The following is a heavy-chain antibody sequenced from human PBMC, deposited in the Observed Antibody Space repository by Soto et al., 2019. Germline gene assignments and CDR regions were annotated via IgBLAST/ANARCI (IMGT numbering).Heavy chain of an antibody. CDR3: ARDLDYGGNSETFDI. D-gene: IGHD4-17*01. CDR1: RYNFYNYS. CDR2: IYPSKSGT. J-gene: IGHJ3*02. V-gene: IGHV5-51*01. Sequence: GESLKISCKAYRYNFYNYSVAGAGPMHRRGLEFMRIIYPSKSGTKYSPSSQGQVTISADESISTAYLQWSSLKASDIAMYYCARDLDYGGNSETFDIWGQGTMVTVSS.